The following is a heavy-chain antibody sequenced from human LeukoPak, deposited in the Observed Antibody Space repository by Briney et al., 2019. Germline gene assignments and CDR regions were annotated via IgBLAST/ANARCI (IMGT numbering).Heavy chain of an antibody. CDR2: INGDNGNA. J-gene: IGHJ5*02. Sequence: GASVKVSRKASGNTLTSYAIHWVRQAPGQRLEWMGWINGDNGNAKYSPEFQGRVTITRDTSASTAYMELSSLRSDDMAVYYCARGGSGFDPWGQGTLVTVSS. D-gene: IGHD2-15*01. CDR1: GNTLTSYA. CDR3: ARGGSGFDP. V-gene: IGHV1-3*03.